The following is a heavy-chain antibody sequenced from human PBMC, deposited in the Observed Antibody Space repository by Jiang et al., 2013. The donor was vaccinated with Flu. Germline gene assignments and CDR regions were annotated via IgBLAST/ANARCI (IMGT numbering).Heavy chain of an antibody. J-gene: IGHJ5*02. V-gene: IGHV4-34*01. D-gene: IGHD1-26*01. CDR3: ARESAGSYKERYNWFDP. Sequence: KSRVTISVDTSKNQXSLKLSSVTAADTAVYYCARESAGSYKERYNWFDPWGQGTLVTVSS.